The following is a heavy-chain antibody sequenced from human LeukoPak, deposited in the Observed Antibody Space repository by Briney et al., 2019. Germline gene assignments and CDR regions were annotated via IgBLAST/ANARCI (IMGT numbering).Heavy chain of an antibody. CDR1: GYSFTDYY. J-gene: IGHJ5*02. Sequence: ASVKVSCKASGYSFTDYYMHWVRQAPGQGLEWMGWINPNSGGTKYAQKFQGRVTMTRDTSISTAYMELSRLTSDDTAVYHCASPDVTVVPAALGYGLDPWGQGTLVTVSS. CDR2: INPNSGGT. CDR3: ASPDVTVVPAALGYGLDP. V-gene: IGHV1-2*02. D-gene: IGHD2-2*01.